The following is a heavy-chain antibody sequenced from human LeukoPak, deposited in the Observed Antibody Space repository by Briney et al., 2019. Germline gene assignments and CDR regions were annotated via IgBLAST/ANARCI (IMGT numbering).Heavy chain of an antibody. CDR2: ISGSGGST. CDR1: GFTFSSYS. CDR3: AKDPGYQVVYCFDY. J-gene: IGHJ4*02. V-gene: IGHV3-23*01. Sequence: GESLKISCAASGFTFSSYSMSWVRQAPGKGLEWVSGISGSGGSTDYADSVKGRFTISRDNSNNALYLQMNSLRVEDTAVYYCAKDPGYQVVYCFDYWGQGTLVTVSS. D-gene: IGHD2-2*01.